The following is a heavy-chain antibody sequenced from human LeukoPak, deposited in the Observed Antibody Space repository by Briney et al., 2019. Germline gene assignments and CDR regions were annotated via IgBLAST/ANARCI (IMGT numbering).Heavy chain of an antibody. Sequence: PGGSLRLSCAASGFTFSNAWMRWVRQAPGKGLEWVVRIKSKTDGGTTDYAAPVKGRFTISRDDSKNTLYLQMNSLKTEDTAVYYCTTDLWRQKIAAAESLIDYWGQGTLVTVSS. V-gene: IGHV3-15*01. D-gene: IGHD6-13*01. J-gene: IGHJ4*02. CDR2: IKSKTDGGTT. CDR3: TTDLWRQKIAAAESLIDY. CDR1: GFTFSNAW.